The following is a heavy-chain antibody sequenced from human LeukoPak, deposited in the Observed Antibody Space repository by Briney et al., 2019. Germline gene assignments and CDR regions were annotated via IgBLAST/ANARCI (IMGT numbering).Heavy chain of an antibody. CDR1: GFTFRSNW. Sequence: QPGGSLILSCVASGFTFRSNWMYWVRQVPGKGLVWVSRINSDGSDTSYADSVKGRCTISRDNAKSTLYLQMNSLRVDDTAVYYCGRLKEVWGRGTMVTVSS. D-gene: IGHD4/OR15-4a*01. CDR2: INSDGSDT. V-gene: IGHV3-74*01. CDR3: GRLKEV. J-gene: IGHJ3*01.